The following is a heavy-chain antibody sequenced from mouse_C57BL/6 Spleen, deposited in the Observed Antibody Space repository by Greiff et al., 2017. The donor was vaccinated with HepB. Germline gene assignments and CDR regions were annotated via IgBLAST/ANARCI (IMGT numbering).Heavy chain of an antibody. D-gene: IGHD1-1*01. J-gene: IGHJ1*03. CDR2: IWRGGST. Sequence: QVQLKESGPGLVQPSQSLSITCTVSGFSLTSYGVHWVRQSPGKGLEWLGVIWRGGSTDYNAAFMSRLSITKDNSKSQVFFKMNSLQADDTAIYYCAKGATVVGWYFDVWGTGTTVTVSS. CDR1: GFSLTSYG. V-gene: IGHV2-5*01. CDR3: AKGATVVGWYFDV.